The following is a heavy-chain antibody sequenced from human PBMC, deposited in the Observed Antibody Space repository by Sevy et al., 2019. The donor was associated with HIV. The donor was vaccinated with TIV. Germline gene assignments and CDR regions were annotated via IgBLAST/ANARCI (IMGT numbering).Heavy chain of an antibody. CDR2: ISFDGTSE. Sequence: GGSLRLSCAASGFIFSNYALHWVRQTLGEGLEWVAVISFDGTSEYYADSVRGRFTISRDNSKNSLYLQMNSLRGDDTALYYCARGPIQLGAFDIWGQGTLVTVSS. D-gene: IGHD1-1*01. CDR3: ARGPIQLGAFDI. CDR1: GFIFSNYA. J-gene: IGHJ3*02. V-gene: IGHV3-30*04.